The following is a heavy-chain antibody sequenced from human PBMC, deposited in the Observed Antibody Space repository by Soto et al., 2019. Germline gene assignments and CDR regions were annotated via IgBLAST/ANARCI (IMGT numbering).Heavy chain of an antibody. V-gene: IGHV4-30-4*01. Sequence: QVPLQESGPGLVKPSQTLSLTCTVSGGSISSGDYYWSWIRQPPGKGLEWIGYIYYSGSTYYNPSLKSRVTISVDTSKNQFSLKLSSVTAADTAVYCASNSYGYTFYDYWGQGTLVTVSS. D-gene: IGHD5-18*01. J-gene: IGHJ4*02. CDR2: IYYSGST. CDR1: GGSISSGDYY. CDR3: ASNSYGYTFYDY.